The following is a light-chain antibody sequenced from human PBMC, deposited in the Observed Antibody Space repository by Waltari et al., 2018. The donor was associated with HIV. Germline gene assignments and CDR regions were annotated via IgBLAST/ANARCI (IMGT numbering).Light chain of an antibody. CDR2: GNS. J-gene: IGLJ2*01. CDR1: SAGYD. V-gene: IGLV1-40*01. CDR3: QSYDSSLSSSV. Sequence: QSDLTQPPSVSGAPGQRVTISCSGVSAGYDVHWYQQLPGTAPKLLIYGNSNRTSGVPDRFSGSKSGPLASLAITGLQAEDEADYYCQSYDSSLSSSVFGGGTRLTVL.